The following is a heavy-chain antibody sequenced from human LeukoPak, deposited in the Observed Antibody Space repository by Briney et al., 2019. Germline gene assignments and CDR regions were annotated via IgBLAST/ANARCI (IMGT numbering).Heavy chain of an antibody. Sequence: VASVKVSCKASGYTFTSYYMHSVRQAPGQGLEWMGILNPSGGSTSYAQSFQGRVTMTRDTSTSTVYMELSSLRSEDTAVYYCARGSGYYYGLDVWGQGTTVTVSS. D-gene: IGHD1-26*01. V-gene: IGHV1-46*01. CDR3: ARGSGYYYGLDV. CDR1: GYTFTSYY. CDR2: LNPSGGST. J-gene: IGHJ6*02.